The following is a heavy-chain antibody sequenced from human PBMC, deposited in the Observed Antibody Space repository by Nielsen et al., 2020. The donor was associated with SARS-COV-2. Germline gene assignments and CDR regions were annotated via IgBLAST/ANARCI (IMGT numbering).Heavy chain of an antibody. CDR1: GYTFTSYD. V-gene: IGHV1-8*01. CDR3: ARRRDGYNNFDY. Sequence: ASVKVSCKASGYTFTSYDINWVRQATGQGLEWMGWMNPNSGNTGYAQKFQGRVTMTRNTSISTAYMELSSLRSEDTAVYYCARRRDGYNNFDYWGQGTLVTVS. CDR2: MNPNSGNT. J-gene: IGHJ4*02. D-gene: IGHD5-24*01.